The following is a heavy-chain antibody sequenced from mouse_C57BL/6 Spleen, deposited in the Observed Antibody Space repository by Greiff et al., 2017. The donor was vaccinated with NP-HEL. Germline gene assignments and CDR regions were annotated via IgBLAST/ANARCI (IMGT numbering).Heavy chain of an antibody. Sequence: EVMLVESGGDLVKPGGSLKLSCAASGFTFSSYGMSWVRQTPDKRLEWVATISSGGSYTYYPDSVKGRFTISRDNAKNTLYLQMSSLKSEDTAMYYCARQVVQGAMDYWGQGTSVTVSS. J-gene: IGHJ4*01. CDR1: GFTFSSYG. CDR2: ISSGGSYT. V-gene: IGHV5-6*01. CDR3: ARQVVQGAMDY.